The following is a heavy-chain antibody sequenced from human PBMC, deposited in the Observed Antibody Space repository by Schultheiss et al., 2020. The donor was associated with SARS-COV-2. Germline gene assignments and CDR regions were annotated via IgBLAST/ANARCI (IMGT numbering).Heavy chain of an antibody. CDR3: ARGHSIAVAGTSSYFDY. Sequence: SETLSLTCTVSGGSISSGDYYWSWIRQPPGKGLEWIGYIYYSGSTNYNPSLKSRVTISVDTSKNQFSLKLSSVTAADTAVYYCARGHSIAVAGTSSYFDYWGQGTLVTVSS. CDR1: GGSISSGDYY. V-gene: IGHV4-30-4*01. D-gene: IGHD6-19*01. J-gene: IGHJ4*02. CDR2: IYYSGST.